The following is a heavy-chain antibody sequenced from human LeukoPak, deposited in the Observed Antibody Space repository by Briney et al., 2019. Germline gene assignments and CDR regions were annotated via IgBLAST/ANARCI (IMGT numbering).Heavy chain of an antibody. V-gene: IGHV3-66*01. Sequence: GGSLRLSCAASGFTVSSNYMSWVRQAPGKGLECVSVIYSGGSTYYVDSVKGRFSFSRDDSKSTLYLQMNSLKAEDTAVYYCIYYYDSHFRLHLDYWGQGTLVTVSS. CDR3: IYYYDSHFRLHLDY. D-gene: IGHD3-22*01. CDR2: IYSGGST. J-gene: IGHJ4*02. CDR1: GFTVSSNY.